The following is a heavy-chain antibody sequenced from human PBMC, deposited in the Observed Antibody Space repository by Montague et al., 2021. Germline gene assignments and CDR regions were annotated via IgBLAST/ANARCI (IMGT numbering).Heavy chain of an antibody. CDR3: ARQDYFVSGTSYNGFDP. CDR2: MVYGGAT. V-gene: IGHV4-59*08. J-gene: IGHJ5*02. CDR1: SGSIFHAH. D-gene: IGHD3-10*01. Sequence: SETLSLTCTVSSGSIFHAHWSWVRQPPGKGLEWLGSMVYGGATSNTPSLKSRVTMSIDTSTNQFSLKLSFVTAADTAVYYCARQDYFVSGTSYNGFDPWGQGILVTVSS.